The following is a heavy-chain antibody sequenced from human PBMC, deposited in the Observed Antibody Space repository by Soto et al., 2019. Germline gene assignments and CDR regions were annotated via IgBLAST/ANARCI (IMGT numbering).Heavy chain of an antibody. V-gene: IGHV4-30-4*01. D-gene: IGHD4-17*01. J-gene: IGHJ4*02. Sequence: SETLSLTCIVSGGSISSGDYYWSWIRQPPGKGLEWIGYIYYSGSTYYNPSLKSRVIISEDMSKNQFSLKLSSVTAADTAVYYCARGRPYGVLDYWGQGTLVTVSS. CDR2: IYYSGST. CDR3: ARGRPYGVLDY. CDR1: GGSISSGDYY.